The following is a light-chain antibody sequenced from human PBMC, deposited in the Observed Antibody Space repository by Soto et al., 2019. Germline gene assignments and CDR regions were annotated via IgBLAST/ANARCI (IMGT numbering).Light chain of an antibody. CDR2: VNSGGSH. V-gene: IGLV4-69*01. J-gene: IGLJ7*01. CDR1: SGHSNYA. CDR3: QTWGTGSAIVV. Sequence: QPVLTQSPSDSASLGASVKLTCTLSSGHSNYAIAWHQQQPEKGPRYLMKVNSGGSHIKGDGIPDRFSGSSSGAERYLFISSLQSEDEADYYCQTWGTGSAIVVFGGGTQLTVL.